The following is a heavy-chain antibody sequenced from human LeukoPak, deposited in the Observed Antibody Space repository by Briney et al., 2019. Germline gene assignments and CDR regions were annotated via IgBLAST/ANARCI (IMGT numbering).Heavy chain of an antibody. Sequence: GGSLRLSCAASGFTFDDYAMHWVRQAPGKGLEWVSGINWNSGSIGYADSVKGRFTISRDNAKNSLYLQMNSLRVEDTALYYCAKDIGYDILTGSDAFDIWGQGTLVTVSS. CDR2: INWNSGSI. V-gene: IGHV3-9*01. D-gene: IGHD3-9*01. J-gene: IGHJ3*02. CDR3: AKDIGYDILTGSDAFDI. CDR1: GFTFDDYA.